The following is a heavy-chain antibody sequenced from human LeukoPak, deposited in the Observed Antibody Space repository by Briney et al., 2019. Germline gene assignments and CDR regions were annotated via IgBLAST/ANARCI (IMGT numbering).Heavy chain of an antibody. D-gene: IGHD1-26*01. V-gene: IGHV4-59*01. Sequence: PSETLSLTCTVSGASISSYYWSWIRQPPGKGLEWIGYIYYSGSTNYNPSLKSRLPISVETSNNQFSLKLSSVTAADAAVYYCVRDWEGFNFDIWGQGTMVTVSS. CDR3: VRDWEGFNFDI. CDR2: IYYSGST. J-gene: IGHJ3*02. CDR1: GASISSYY.